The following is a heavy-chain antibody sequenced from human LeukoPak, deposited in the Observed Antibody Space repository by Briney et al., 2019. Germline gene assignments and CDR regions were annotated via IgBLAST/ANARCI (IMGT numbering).Heavy chain of an antibody. V-gene: IGHV7-4-1*02. CDR2: INTNTGNP. CDR3: AREWFGELYPSFDY. J-gene: IGHJ4*02. Sequence: ASVKVSCKASGYTFTSYAMNWVRQAPGQGLEWMGWINTNTGNPTYAQGFTGRFVFSLDTSVSTAYLQISSLKAEDTAVYYCAREWFGELYPSFDYWGQGTLVTVSS. D-gene: IGHD3-10*01. CDR1: GYTFTSYA.